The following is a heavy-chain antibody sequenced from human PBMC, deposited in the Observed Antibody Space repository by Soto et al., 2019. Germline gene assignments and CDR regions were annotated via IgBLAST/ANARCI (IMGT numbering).Heavy chain of an antibody. CDR1: GFTFSSYS. D-gene: IGHD3-16*02. CDR3: ARDRGPGYDYVWGSYRPTPDAFDI. Sequence: GGSLRLSCAASGFTFSSYSMNWVRQAPGKGLEWVSSISSSSSYIYYADSVKGRFTISRDNAKNSLYLQMNSLRAEDTAVYYCARDRGPGYDYVWGSYRPTPDAFDIWGQGTMVTVSS. V-gene: IGHV3-21*01. CDR2: ISSSSSYI. J-gene: IGHJ3*02.